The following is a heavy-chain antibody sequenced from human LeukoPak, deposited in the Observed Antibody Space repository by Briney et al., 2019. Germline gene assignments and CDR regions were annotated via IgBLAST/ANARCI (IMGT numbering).Heavy chain of an antibody. CDR1: GFTFGSYA. V-gene: IGHV3-30*04. CDR3: AKDRGYCSGGSCLYFDY. D-gene: IGHD2-15*01. CDR2: ISYDGSNK. Sequence: GRSLRLSCAASGFTFGSYAMHWVRQAPGKGLEWVAVISYDGSNKYYADSVKGRFTISRDNSKNTLYLQMNSLRAEDTAVYYCAKDRGYCSGGSCLYFDYWGQGTLVTVSS. J-gene: IGHJ4*02.